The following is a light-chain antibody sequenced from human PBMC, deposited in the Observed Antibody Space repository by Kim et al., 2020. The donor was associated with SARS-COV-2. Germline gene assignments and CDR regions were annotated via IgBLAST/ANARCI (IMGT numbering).Light chain of an antibody. CDR1: SLRKYY. Sequence: SSELTQDPGVSVALGQTVRITCQGDSLRKYYASWYQQKPGQAPILVICCKNKRPSGIPDRFSGSTSGDTATLTITGAPAEDEADYHCNSRANSGNYVMFG. V-gene: IGLV3-19*01. CDR3: NSRANSGNYVM. CDR2: CKN. J-gene: IGLJ3*02.